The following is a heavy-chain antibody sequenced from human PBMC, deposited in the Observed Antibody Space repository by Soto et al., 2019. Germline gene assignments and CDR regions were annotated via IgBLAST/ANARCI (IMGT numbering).Heavy chain of an antibody. J-gene: IGHJ4*02. CDR3: ALRADYGDYDKPFDY. CDR2: ISYDGSNK. Sequence: QVQLVESGGGVAQPGRSLRLSCAASGFTFSSYAMHWVRQAPGKGLEWVAVISYDGSNKYYADSVKGRFTISRDNSKNTLYLQMNSLRAEDTAVYYCALRADYGDYDKPFDYWGQGTLVTVSS. CDR1: GFTFSSYA. D-gene: IGHD4-17*01. V-gene: IGHV3-30-3*01.